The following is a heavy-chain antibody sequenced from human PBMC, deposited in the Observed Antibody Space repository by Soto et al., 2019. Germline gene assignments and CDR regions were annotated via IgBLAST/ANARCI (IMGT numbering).Heavy chain of an antibody. J-gene: IGHJ6*02. CDR3: ARPLVAPVARPYYSGMDV. D-gene: IGHD6-19*01. V-gene: IGHV3-33*01. Sequence: PGGSLRLSCTASGFTFNSYGFNWVRQAPGKGLEWVAVIWYDGNTKYYADSVKGRFTISRDNLRSTVYLQMNSLTAEDTAVYYCARPLVAPVARPYYSGMDVSGPGPTVTVSS. CDR1: GFTFNSYG. CDR2: IWYDGNTK.